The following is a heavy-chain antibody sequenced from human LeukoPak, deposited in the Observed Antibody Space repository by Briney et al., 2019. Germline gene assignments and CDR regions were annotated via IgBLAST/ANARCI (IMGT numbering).Heavy chain of an antibody. Sequence: ASVKVSCKASGYTFTSNYIHWVRQAPGQGLEWMGMIYPRDGSTSYAQKFQGRVTVTRGTSTSTVHMELSGLRSEDTAVYYCARDQEGFDYWGQGTLVTVSS. CDR1: GYTFTSNY. J-gene: IGHJ4*02. CDR3: ARDQEGFDY. CDR2: IYPRDGST. V-gene: IGHV1-46*01.